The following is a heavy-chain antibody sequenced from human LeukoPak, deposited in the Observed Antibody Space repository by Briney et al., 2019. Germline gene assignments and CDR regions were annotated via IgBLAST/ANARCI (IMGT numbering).Heavy chain of an antibody. Sequence: ASVKVSCKASGYTFTSNYIHWVRQAPGQGLEWMGMIYPRDGSTSYAQKFQGRVTVTRGTSTSTVHMELSGLRSEDTAVYYCARDQEGFDYWGQGTLVTVSS. CDR1: GYTFTSNY. J-gene: IGHJ4*02. CDR3: ARDQEGFDY. CDR2: IYPRDGST. V-gene: IGHV1-46*01.